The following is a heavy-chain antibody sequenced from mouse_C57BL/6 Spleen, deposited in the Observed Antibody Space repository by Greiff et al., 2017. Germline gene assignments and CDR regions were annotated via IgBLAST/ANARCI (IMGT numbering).Heavy chain of an antibody. V-gene: IGHV1-9*01. CDR2: SLTGSGST. D-gene: IGHD1-1*01. Sequence: QVQLQQSGAELMKPGASVKLSCKATGYPFTGYWIEWVKQRPGHGLEWIGESLTGSGSTNYSEKFKGKATFTADTSSNTAYMQLDSLTTEDSAIYYCLIATVVAPGFAYWGQGTLVTVSA. CDR1: GYPFTGYW. J-gene: IGHJ3*01. CDR3: LIATVVAPGFAY.